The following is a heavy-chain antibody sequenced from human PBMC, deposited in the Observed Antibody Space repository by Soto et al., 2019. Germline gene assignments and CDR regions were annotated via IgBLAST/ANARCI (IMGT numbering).Heavy chain of an antibody. Sequence: GESLKISCAASGFMFSAYAMLWVRQAPGKGLEWVAAISYDGTNKYYADSIKGRLTISRDNSANTLFLQVNSLRREDTAMYYCARDPSPYTSGWYGIDFWGHGTLVTVSS. CDR3: ARDPSPYTSGWYGIDF. D-gene: IGHD6-19*01. V-gene: IGHV3-30*04. CDR2: ISYDGTNK. J-gene: IGHJ4*01. CDR1: GFMFSAYA.